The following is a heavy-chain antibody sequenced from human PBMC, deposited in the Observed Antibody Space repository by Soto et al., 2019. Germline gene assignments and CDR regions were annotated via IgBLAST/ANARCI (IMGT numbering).Heavy chain of an antibody. J-gene: IGHJ4*02. CDR1: SGSVFSSNW. CDR2: TRNSGGA. V-gene: IGHV4-4*02. CDR3: ASHLVMDGTRGFDH. D-gene: IGHD6-19*01. Sequence: QVQLQESGPGLVKPSGTLSLTCAVSSGSVFSSNWWSWVRLPPGKGLEWIGETRNSGGANYNPSLNSRGTTTVDRSRNHIFLELSSVTAAETAVYYCASHLVMDGTRGFDHWGLGTLVTVSS.